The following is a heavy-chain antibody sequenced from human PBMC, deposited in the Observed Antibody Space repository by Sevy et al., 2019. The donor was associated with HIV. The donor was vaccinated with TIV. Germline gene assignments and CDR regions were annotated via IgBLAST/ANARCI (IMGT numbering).Heavy chain of an antibody. CDR3: ARQGSSSYNWFDP. CDR2: MFYSGKG. Sequence: SETLSLTCTVSGGSINNNNYFWDWIRQPPGKGLEWVGSMFYSGKGYYNPSLRSRVTISLDTSKNEVSLKLRSVTAADTAVYYCARQGSSSYNWFDPWGQGTLVTVSS. D-gene: IGHD6-13*01. V-gene: IGHV4-39*01. J-gene: IGHJ5*02. CDR1: GGSINNNNYF.